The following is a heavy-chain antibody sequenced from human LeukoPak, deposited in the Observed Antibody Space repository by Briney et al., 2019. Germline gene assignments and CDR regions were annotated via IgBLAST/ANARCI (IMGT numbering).Heavy chain of an antibody. Sequence: ASVKVSCKASGGTFSSYAISWVRQAPGQGLEWMGMIYPRDGSTSYAQKFQGRVTVTRDTSTSTVHMELSGLRSEDTAVYYCARDQEAFDYWGQGTLVTVSS. CDR2: IYPRDGST. V-gene: IGHV1-46*01. CDR3: ARDQEAFDY. J-gene: IGHJ4*02. CDR1: GGTFSSYA.